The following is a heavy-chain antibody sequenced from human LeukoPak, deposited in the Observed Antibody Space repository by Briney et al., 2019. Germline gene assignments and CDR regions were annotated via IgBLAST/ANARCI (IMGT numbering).Heavy chain of an antibody. CDR2: ISFDRSNT. Sequence: PVGALRVPWGARGVTFRSDAMGGGRQAPGKGLQWVAVISFDRSNTYYADSVKGRFTISRDNSTDALYLQMNGLRAEDTAVYYCARGGFLTAAIGRGAYNWFDPWGQGTLVTVSS. V-gene: IGHV3-30*11. CDR3: ARGGFLTAAIGRGAYNWFDP. J-gene: IGHJ5*02. CDR1: GVTFRSDA. D-gene: IGHD2-2*02.